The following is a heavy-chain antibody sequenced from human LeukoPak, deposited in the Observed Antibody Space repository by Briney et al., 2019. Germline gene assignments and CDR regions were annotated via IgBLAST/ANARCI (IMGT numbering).Heavy chain of an antibody. Sequence: ASVKVSCKASGGTFSSYAISWVRQAPGQGLEWMGRIIPILGIANYAQKFQGRVTMTTDTSTSTAYMELRSLRSDDTAVYYCARDTTYPTVAAISDYYYGMDVWGQGTTVTVSS. V-gene: IGHV1-69*04. CDR2: IIPILGIA. D-gene: IGHD2-15*01. J-gene: IGHJ6*02. CDR1: GGTFSSYA. CDR3: ARDTTYPTVAAISDYYYGMDV.